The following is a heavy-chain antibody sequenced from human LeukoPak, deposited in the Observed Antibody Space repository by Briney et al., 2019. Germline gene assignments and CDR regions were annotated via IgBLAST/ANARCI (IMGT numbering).Heavy chain of an antibody. CDR3: ARGGNSEWYFDL. CDR2: IYHSGST. CDR1: DVSLSGGGYS. Sequence: SQTLSFTCSVADVSLSGGGYSWSWIRQPPGKGLEWIGYIYHSGSTYYNPSLKSRVTISVDRSKNQFSLKLSSVTAADTAVYYCARGGNSEWYFDLWGRGTLVTVSS. J-gene: IGHJ2*01. V-gene: IGHV4-30-2*01. D-gene: IGHD4-23*01.